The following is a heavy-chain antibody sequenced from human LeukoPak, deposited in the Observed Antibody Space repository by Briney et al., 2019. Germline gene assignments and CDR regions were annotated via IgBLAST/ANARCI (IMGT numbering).Heavy chain of an antibody. D-gene: IGHD1-26*01. V-gene: IGHV3-23*01. CDR1: GFTFSNFA. J-gene: IGHJ4*02. CDR3: AKDSSRVSGNYDYFDY. CDR2: ISDSGGST. Sequence: PGGSLRLSCGASGFTFSNFAMSWVRQAPGEGLEWVSVISDSGGSTYYADPVKGRFTISRDNSKNTLYLQMNSLGAEDTAVYYCAKDSSRVSGNYDYFDYWGQGALVTVSS.